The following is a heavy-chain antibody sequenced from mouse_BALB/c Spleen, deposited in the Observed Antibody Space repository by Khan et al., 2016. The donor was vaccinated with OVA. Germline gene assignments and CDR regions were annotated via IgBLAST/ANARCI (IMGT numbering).Heavy chain of an antibody. CDR2: ISSGGDYT. Sequence: EVQVVESGGDLVKPGGSLKLSCAASGSTFSSYSMSWVRQIPDKRLEWVATISSGGDYTSYPDSVKGRFTISRDNSKNTLYLQLSSLKSEEAAMYYCASHVTGSFAYWGQGTLGTVSA. D-gene: IGHD4-1*01. CDR3: ASHVTGSFAY. V-gene: IGHV5-6*01. J-gene: IGHJ3*01. CDR1: GSTFSSYS.